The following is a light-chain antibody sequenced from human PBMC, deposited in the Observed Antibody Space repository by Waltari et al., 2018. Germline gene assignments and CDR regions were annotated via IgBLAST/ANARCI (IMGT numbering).Light chain of an antibody. CDR2: AAS. Sequence: DIQMTQSPSSLFASVGDRVPITCRASQNIDNYLNWYQQKPGKAPELLFYAASILQVGVSSRFTGVPSGIGSKSGTDFTLTISSLQLEDVATYYCQQAYSPPLTFGQGTRVELK. CDR3: QQAYSPPLT. CDR1: QNIDNY. V-gene: IGKV1-39*01. J-gene: IGKJ1*01.